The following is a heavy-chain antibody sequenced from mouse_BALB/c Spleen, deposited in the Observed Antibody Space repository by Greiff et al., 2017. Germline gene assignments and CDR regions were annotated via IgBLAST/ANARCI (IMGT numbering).Heavy chain of an antibody. CDR1: GYSFTGYY. D-gene: IGHD4-1*01. J-gene: IGHJ1*01. CDR3: ARVRRGLTGTVNWYFDV. CDR2: ISCYNGAT. V-gene: IGHV1S34*01. Sequence: LVKTGASVKISCKASGYSFTGYYMHWVKQSHGKSLEWIGYISCYNGATSYNQKFKGKATFTVDTSSSTAYMQFNSLTSEDSAVYYCARVRRGLTGTVNWYFDVWGAGTTVTVSS.